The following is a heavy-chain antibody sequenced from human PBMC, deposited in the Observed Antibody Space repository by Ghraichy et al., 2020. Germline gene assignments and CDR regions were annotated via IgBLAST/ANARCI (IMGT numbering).Heavy chain of an antibody. CDR2: FDPVDYET. D-gene: IGHD1-26*01. J-gene: IGHJ6*02. CDR1: RANVCTLV. CDR3: ATEGSNNYYNPMDV. V-gene: IGHV1-24*01. Sequence: ASVKVSCKICRANVCTLVIFRKLECPLKVHERKGGFDPVDYETFYSQSFRGRVTMTEDPYTETAYMELSRMRSEDTAVYFCATEGSNNYYNPMDVWGQGTTVTVSS.